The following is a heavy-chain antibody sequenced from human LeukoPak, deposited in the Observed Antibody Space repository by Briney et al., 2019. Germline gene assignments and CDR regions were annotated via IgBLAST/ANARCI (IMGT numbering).Heavy chain of an antibody. CDR2: MNSNSGNT. CDR3: ARDSHDDYGDYVWFDP. J-gene: IGHJ5*02. CDR1: GYTFTSYD. D-gene: IGHD4-17*01. V-gene: IGHV1-8*03. Sequence: ASVKVSCKASGYTFTSYDINWVRQATGQGLEWMGWMNSNSGNTGYAQKFQGRVTITRNTSISTAYMELSSLRSEDTAVYYCARDSHDDYGDYVWFDPWGQGTLVTVSS.